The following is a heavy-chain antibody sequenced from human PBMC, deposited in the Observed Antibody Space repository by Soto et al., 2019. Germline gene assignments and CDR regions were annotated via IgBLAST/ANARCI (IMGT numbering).Heavy chain of an antibody. CDR1: GYSFTSCW. CDR2: IYPGDSDI. J-gene: IGHJ4*02. Sequence: PGESLKISCKGSGYSFTSCWIGWVRQMPGKGLEWMGIIYPGDSDIRYSPSFQGQVTISADKSISTAYLQWSSLQASDTGMYYCARHFHPRGYSYGFHYWGQGALVTVSS. V-gene: IGHV5-51*01. CDR3: ARHFHPRGYSYGFHY. D-gene: IGHD5-18*01.